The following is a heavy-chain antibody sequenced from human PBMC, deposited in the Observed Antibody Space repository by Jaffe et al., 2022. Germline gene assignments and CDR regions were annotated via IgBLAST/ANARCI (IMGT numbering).Heavy chain of an antibody. J-gene: IGHJ4*02. CDR1: GFTFSSYHA. CDR2: ISSSGTST. CDR3: VKLRGMLKEKYYFGY. D-gene: IGHD3-16*01. Sequence: EVQLLESGGQLVQPGGSLRLSCAASGFTFSSYHAMSWVRQAPGKGLEWVSTISSSGTSTFYADSVKGRFTISRDMSTNTLFLQTNSLRPEDTGVYFCVKLRGMLKEKYYFGYWGRGTLVTVSS. V-gene: IGHV3-23*01.